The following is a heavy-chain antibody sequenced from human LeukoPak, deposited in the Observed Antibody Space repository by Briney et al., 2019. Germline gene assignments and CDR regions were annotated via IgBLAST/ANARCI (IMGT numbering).Heavy chain of an antibody. Sequence: GGSLRLSCAASGFTFSNYAMNWVRQAPGKGLEWISFISSVSSTIYYADSVKGRFNISRDNVKNSLYLQMNSLRAEDTAVYYCAELGITMIGGVWGKGTTVTISS. J-gene: IGHJ6*04. CDR3: AELGITMIGGV. CDR1: GFTFSNYA. CDR2: ISSVSSTI. D-gene: IGHD3-10*02. V-gene: IGHV3-48*01.